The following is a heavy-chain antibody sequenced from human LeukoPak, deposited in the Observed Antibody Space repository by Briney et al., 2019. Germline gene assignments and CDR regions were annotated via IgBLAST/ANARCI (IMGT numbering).Heavy chain of an antibody. CDR2: INPNSGGT. V-gene: IGHV1-2*02. CDR3: ARGPLPPKYSRKGKTWFDP. D-gene: IGHD2/OR15-2a*01. Sequence: ASVKVSCKASGYTFTGYYMHWVRQAPGQGLEWMGWINPNSGGTNYAQKFQGRVTMTRDTSISTAYMELRSLRSDDTAVYYCARGPLPPKYSRKGKTWFDPWGQGTLVTVSS. J-gene: IGHJ5*02. CDR1: GYTFTGYY.